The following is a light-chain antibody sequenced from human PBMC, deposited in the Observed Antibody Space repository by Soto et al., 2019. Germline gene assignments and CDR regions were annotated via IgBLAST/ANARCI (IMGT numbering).Light chain of an antibody. Sequence: QSALTQPASVSGSPGQSITISCTGTSSDLGGYNFVSWYQHHPGKAPKLMIYQVSNRPSGFSNRFSGSKSGNTASLTISGLQAEDEADYYCCSYTSSSPYVFGTGTKLTVL. CDR2: QVS. J-gene: IGLJ1*01. CDR3: CSYTSSSPYV. V-gene: IGLV2-14*01. CDR1: SSDLGGYNF.